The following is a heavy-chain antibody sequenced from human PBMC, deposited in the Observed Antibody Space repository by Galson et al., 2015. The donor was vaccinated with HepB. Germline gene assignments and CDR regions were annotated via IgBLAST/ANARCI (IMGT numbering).Heavy chain of an antibody. Sequence: SVKVSCKASGYTFTSYAMHWVRQAPGQRLECMGWINAGNDNTKYSQKFQGRVTITRATSASTAYVDLSSLRSEDTAVYYCARAPSGPYSSGWYLTQPYYYYGMDVWGQGTTVTVSS. D-gene: IGHD6-13*01. CDR3: ARAPSGPYSSGWYLTQPYYYYGMDV. CDR1: GYTFTSYA. V-gene: IGHV1-3*01. J-gene: IGHJ6*02. CDR2: INAGNDNT.